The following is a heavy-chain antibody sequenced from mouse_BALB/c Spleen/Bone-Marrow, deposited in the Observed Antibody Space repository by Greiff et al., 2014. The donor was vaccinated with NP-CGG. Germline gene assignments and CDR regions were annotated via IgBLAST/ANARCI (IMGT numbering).Heavy chain of an antibody. CDR1: GFSLTSYG. J-gene: IGHJ1*01. D-gene: IGHD2-3*01. V-gene: IGHV2-9*02. Sequence: VNVVESGPGLVAPSQSLSITCTVSGFSLTSYGVHWVRQPPGKGLEWLGVIWAGGSTNYNSALMSRLSISKDNSKSQVFLKMNSLQTDDTAMYYCARVYLWYFDVWDAGTTVTVSS. CDR2: IWAGGST. CDR3: ARVYLWYFDV.